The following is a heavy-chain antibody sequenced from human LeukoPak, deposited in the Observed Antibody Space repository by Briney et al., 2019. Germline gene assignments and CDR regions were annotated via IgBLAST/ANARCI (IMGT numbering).Heavy chain of an antibody. CDR1: GFTFSSHA. V-gene: IGHV3-48*01. CDR3: ARFAAGGSYYYMDV. Sequence: GGSLRLSCAASGFTFSSHAMSWVRQPPGKGLEWVSNIGTSSTTIYYADSVKGRFTISRDNAKNSLYLQMNSLRADDTAVYYCARFAAGGSYYYMDVWGKGTTVTVSS. D-gene: IGHD6-25*01. J-gene: IGHJ6*03. CDR2: IGTSSTTI.